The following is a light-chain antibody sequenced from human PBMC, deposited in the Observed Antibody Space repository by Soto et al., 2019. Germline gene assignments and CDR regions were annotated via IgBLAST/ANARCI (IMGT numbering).Light chain of an antibody. CDR3: QQYDNWPPYT. CDR2: GAS. J-gene: IGKJ2*01. Sequence: EIVMTQSPATLSVSPGERATLSCRASQSISSHLAWYQQKPGQAPRLLIYGASTRATNIPPRFSGSGSGTEFTLTSISLQSEEFAVYYCQQYDNWPPYTFGQGTKLEI. CDR1: QSISSH. V-gene: IGKV3-15*01.